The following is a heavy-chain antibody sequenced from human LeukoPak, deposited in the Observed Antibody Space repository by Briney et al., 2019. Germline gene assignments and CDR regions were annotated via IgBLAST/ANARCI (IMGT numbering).Heavy chain of an antibody. V-gene: IGHV3-21*04. D-gene: IGHD6-6*01. Sequence: KSGGSLRLSCAASGLIFSSYSMNWVRQAPRKGLEWVSSITSSSSYIYNADSVKGRFTISRDNAKNSLYLQMNSLRAEDTAVYFCARSAARLRYYYAMDVWGQGTTVTVCS. CDR3: ARSAARLRYYYAMDV. CDR2: ITSSSSYI. CDR1: GLIFSSYS. J-gene: IGHJ6*01.